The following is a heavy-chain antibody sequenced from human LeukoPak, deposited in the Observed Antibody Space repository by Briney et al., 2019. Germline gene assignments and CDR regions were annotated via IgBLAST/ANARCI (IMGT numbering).Heavy chain of an antibody. D-gene: IGHD3-3*01. CDR3: ARVPLRFLEWLDPLDY. J-gene: IGHJ4*02. CDR2: ISSSSSYI. V-gene: IGHV3-21*01. CDR1: GLPFSSYI. Sequence: PGGSLRLPLAAFGLPFSSYIMNWVGQAPGKGLGGVYSISSSSSYIYYADSVKGRFTISRDNAKNSLYLQMNSLRAEDTAVYYCARVPLRFLEWLDPLDYWGQGTLVTVSS.